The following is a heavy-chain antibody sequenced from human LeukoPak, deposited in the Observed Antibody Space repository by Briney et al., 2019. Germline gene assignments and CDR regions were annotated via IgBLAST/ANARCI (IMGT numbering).Heavy chain of an antibody. Sequence: GASVKVSCKASGYTFTSYGISWVRQAPGQGLKWMGWISAYSGNTNYAQKLQGRVTMTTDTSTSTAYMELRSLRSDDTAVYYCARETGGYCSGGSCGSWFDPWGQGTLVTVSS. CDR1: GYTFTSYG. D-gene: IGHD2-15*01. CDR2: ISAYSGNT. V-gene: IGHV1-18*01. CDR3: ARETGGYCSGGSCGSWFDP. J-gene: IGHJ5*02.